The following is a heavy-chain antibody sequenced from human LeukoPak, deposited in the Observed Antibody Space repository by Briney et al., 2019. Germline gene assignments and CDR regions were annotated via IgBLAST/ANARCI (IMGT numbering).Heavy chain of an antibody. D-gene: IGHD1-26*01. J-gene: IGHJ4*02. Sequence: GASVKVSCKASGYTFTTYAIHWVRQAPGQRLEWMGWIDAGNGKTKYSQKFQGRVTITRDTSASTAYMELSSLRSEDTAVYCCARDMGSGSLHYWGQGTLVTVSS. CDR3: ARDMGSGSLHY. CDR2: IDAGNGKT. V-gene: IGHV1-3*01. CDR1: GYTFTTYA.